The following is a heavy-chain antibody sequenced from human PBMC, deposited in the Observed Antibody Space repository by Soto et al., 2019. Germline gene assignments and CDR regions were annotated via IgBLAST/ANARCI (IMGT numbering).Heavy chain of an antibody. D-gene: IGHD3-22*01. CDR2: INAGNGNT. V-gene: IGHV1-3*01. J-gene: IGHJ4*02. Sequence: QVQLVQSGAEVKKPGASVKVSCKASGYTFTSYAMHWVRQAPGQRLEWMGWINAGNGNTKYSQKFQGRVTITRDTSASTAYMELTSLRSEDTAVYYCARSSGDYYVDYWGQGTLVTVSS. CDR3: ARSSGDYYVDY. CDR1: GYTFTSYA.